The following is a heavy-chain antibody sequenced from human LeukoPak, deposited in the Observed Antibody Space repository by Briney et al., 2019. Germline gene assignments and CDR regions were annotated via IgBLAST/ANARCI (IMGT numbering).Heavy chain of an antibody. CDR3: ARAEVAVAENDAFDI. J-gene: IGHJ3*02. CDR1: GFTFSSYS. V-gene: IGHV3-21*01. D-gene: IGHD6-19*01. CDR2: ISSSSSYI. Sequence: GGSLRLSCAASGFTFSSYSMNWVRQAPGKGLEWVSSISSSSSYIYYADSVKGRFTISRANAKNSLYLQMNSLRAEDTAVYYCARAEVAVAENDAFDIWGQGTMVTVSS.